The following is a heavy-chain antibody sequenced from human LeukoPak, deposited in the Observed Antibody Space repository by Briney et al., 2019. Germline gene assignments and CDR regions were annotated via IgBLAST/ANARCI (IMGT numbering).Heavy chain of an antibody. CDR1: GFTFSGYG. V-gene: IGHV3-23*01. Sequence: GGSLRLSCAASGFTFSGYGMSWVRQAPGKGLEWVSAISGSGGSTYYADSVKGRFTISRDNSKNTLYLQMNSLRAEDTAVYYCAKDSSGWPFDYWGQGTLVTVSS. CDR3: AKDSSGWPFDY. D-gene: IGHD6-19*01. CDR2: ISGSGGST. J-gene: IGHJ4*02.